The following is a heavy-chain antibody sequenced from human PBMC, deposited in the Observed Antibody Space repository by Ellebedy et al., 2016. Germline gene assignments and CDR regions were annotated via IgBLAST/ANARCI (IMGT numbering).Heavy chain of an antibody. J-gene: IGHJ3*02. CDR2: FDPEDGET. CDR1: GYNLTELS. V-gene: IGHV1-24*01. CDR3: ATGPLTPHCSSTSCYAFDI. Sequence: ASVKVSCXVSGYNLTELSMHWVRQAPGKGLEWMGGFDPEDGETIYAQKFQGRVTMTEDTSTDTAYMELSSLRSEDTAVYYCATGPLTPHCSSTSCYAFDIWGQGTMVTVSS. D-gene: IGHD2-2*01.